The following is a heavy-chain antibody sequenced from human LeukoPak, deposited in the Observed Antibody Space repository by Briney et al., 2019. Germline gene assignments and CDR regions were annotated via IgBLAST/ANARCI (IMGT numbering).Heavy chain of an antibody. V-gene: IGHV3-11*04. CDR3: ARDTIFGVVPFDP. CDR2: TGTNGVAL. J-gene: IGHJ5*02. Sequence: GGSLRLSCSASGFRFSDYDMGWIRQTSRKGLEWVSYTGTNGVALFYEDSVRGRFTISRDNAKNSLYLQMNSLRAEDTAVYYCARDTIFGVVPFDPWGQGTLVTVSS. CDR1: GFRFSDYD. D-gene: IGHD3-3*01.